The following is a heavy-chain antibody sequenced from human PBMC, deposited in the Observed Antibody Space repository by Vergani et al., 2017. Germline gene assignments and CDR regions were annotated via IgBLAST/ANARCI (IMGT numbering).Heavy chain of an antibody. J-gene: IGHJ6*02. D-gene: IGHD3-9*01. CDR1: GFTFSSYA. V-gene: IGHV3-64*01. Sequence: EVQLVESGGGLVQPGGSLRLSCAASGFTFSSYAMHWVRQAPGKGLEYVSAISSNGGSTYYANSVKGRFTISRDNSKNTLYLQMGSLRAEDMAVYYCARARYYYILTGPPYAYYGMDVWGQXP. CDR2: ISSNGGST. CDR3: ARARYYYILTGPPYAYYGMDV.